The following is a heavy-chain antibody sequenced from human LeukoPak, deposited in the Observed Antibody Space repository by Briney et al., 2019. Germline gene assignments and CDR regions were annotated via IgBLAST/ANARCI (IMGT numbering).Heavy chain of an antibody. D-gene: IGHD2-8*02. CDR1: GGSITYY. Sequence: SETLSLTCSVSGGSITYYWVWIRQPPGKGLEWIGSIYYSGSTYYNPSLKSRVTLSLDTSNKRFSLKLNSETAADTAMYYCARAQGTGLVDYWGQGTPVTVSS. CDR3: ARAQGTGLVDY. J-gene: IGHJ4*02. V-gene: IGHV4-39*07. CDR2: IYYSGST.